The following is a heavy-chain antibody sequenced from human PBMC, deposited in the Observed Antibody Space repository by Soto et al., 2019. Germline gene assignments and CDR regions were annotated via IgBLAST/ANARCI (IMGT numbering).Heavy chain of an antibody. CDR2: ISAYNGNT. D-gene: IGHD2-21*02. J-gene: IGHJ3*02. Sequence: ASVKVACKASGYTFTSYGISWVRQAPGQGLEWMGWISAYNGNTNYAQKLQGRVTMTTDTSTSIAYMELRSLRSDDTAVYYCARGQVVVTAIDAFDIWGQGTMVTVSS. CDR1: GYTFTSYG. V-gene: IGHV1-18*04. CDR3: ARGQVVVTAIDAFDI.